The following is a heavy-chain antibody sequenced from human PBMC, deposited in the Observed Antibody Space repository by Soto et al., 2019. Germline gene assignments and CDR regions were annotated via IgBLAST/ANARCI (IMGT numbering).Heavy chain of an antibody. CDR1: GDSVSSYY. CDR2: ISYSGTT. D-gene: IGHD2-15*01. CDR3: ASADRTPYYFDY. Sequence: QVQLQESGPGLVKPSETLSLTCIVSGDSVSSYYCSWIRQPPGKGLEWIGYISYSGTTKYNPSLESRVTMSVDTSKNQFSLKLNSVTAADTAVYFCASADRTPYYFDYWGQGTLVTVSS. V-gene: IGHV4-59*02. J-gene: IGHJ4*02.